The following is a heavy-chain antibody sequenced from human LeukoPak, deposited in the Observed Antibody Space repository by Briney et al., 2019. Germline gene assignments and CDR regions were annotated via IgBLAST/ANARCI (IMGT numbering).Heavy chain of an antibody. V-gene: IGHV3-30*14. CDR3: ARGHNSRAGVTDCCPLDF. CDR2: ISHDGSIT. J-gene: IGHJ4*02. Sequence: GGSLRLSCAASGFTFSSYAMHWVRQAPGKGLEWVAVISHDGSITYYANSVKGRFTISRDNSKNTLYLQMNSLRAEDTAFYYCARGHNSRAGVTDCCPLDFWGQGTLVTVSS. D-gene: IGHD2-21*02. CDR1: GFTFSSYA.